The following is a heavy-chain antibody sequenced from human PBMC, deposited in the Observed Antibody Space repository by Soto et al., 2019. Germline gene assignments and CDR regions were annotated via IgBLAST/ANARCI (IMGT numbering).Heavy chain of an antibody. J-gene: IGHJ3*02. CDR3: ATDVPCFDSGPTGAAFDI. D-gene: IGHD3-9*01. CDR2: INPIVGIA. Sequence: QVPLVQSGAEVKRPGSSVKVSCKASGGTSSTYIISWVRQAPGQGLEWMGRINPIVGIANYAQKFQGRVTITADKATTTEYMELSTLRPADAAVSCCATDVPCFDSGPTGAAFDIWGRVTMLTVAA. V-gene: IGHV1-69*08. CDR1: GGTSSTYI.